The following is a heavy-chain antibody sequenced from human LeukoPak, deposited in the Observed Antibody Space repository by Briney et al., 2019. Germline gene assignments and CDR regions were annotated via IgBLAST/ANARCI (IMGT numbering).Heavy chain of an antibody. J-gene: IGHJ4*02. CDR2: ISGSGSTI. CDR3: ARLSGLAVES. V-gene: IGHV3-11*04. CDR1: GFTFSDSF. Sequence: GGSLRLSCAASGFTFSDSFMSWIRQAPGKGLEWASYISGSGSTIYYPDSVKGRFTISRDNAKESLYLQVNSLRPEDTAVYYCARLSGLAVESWGQGTRVTVSS. D-gene: IGHD5-12*01.